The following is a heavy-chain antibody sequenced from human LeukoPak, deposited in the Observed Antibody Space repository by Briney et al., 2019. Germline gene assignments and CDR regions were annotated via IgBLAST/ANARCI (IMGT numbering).Heavy chain of an antibody. D-gene: IGHD3-10*01. CDR3: ARSSTDYYGSGSYRY. J-gene: IGHJ4*02. CDR1: GYTFTSYG. CDR2: ISAYNGNT. V-gene: IGHV1-18*01. Sequence: GASVKVSCKASGYTFTSYGISWVRQAPGQGLEWMGWISAYNGNTNYAQKLQGRVTMTTDTSTSTAYMELRSLRSDDTAVYYCARSSTDYYGSGSYRYWGQGTLVTVSS.